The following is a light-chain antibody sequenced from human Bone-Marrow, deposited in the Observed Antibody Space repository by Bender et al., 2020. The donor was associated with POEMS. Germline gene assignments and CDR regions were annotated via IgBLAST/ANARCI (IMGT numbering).Light chain of an antibody. CDR2: EVS. Sequence: QSALTQPPSASGSPGQSVTISCTGTSSDVGGYNYVSWYQQYPGKAPKLMISEVSKRPSGVPDRFSGSKSGTSVSLAITGLQAEDEADYYCQSFDTSLSGWVFGAGTKLTV. CDR3: QSFDTSLSGWV. CDR1: SSDVGGYNY. V-gene: IGLV2-8*01. J-gene: IGLJ3*02.